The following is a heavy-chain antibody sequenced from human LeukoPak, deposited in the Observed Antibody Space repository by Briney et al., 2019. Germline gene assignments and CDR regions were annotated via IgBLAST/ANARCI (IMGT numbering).Heavy chain of an antibody. CDR1: GGSFSGYY. Sequence: SETLSLTCAVSGGSFSGYYWSWIRQPPGKGLEWIGEINHSGSTNYNPSLKSRVTISVDTSKNQFSLKLSSVTAADTAVYYCARPVNCSSTSCHYYFDYWGQGTLVTVSS. V-gene: IGHV4-34*01. D-gene: IGHD2-2*01. CDR2: INHSGST. J-gene: IGHJ4*02. CDR3: ARPVNCSSTSCHYYFDY.